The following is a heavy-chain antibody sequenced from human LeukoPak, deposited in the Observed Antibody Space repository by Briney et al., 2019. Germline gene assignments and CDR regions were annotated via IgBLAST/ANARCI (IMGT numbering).Heavy chain of an antibody. CDR2: IYYSGSN. CDR3: ARTYYYDSSGYPDAFDI. J-gene: IGHJ3*02. Sequence: SETLSLTCTVSGGSISSYYWSWLRQPPGKGLEGIGYIYYSGSNNYNPSLKSRVTISVDTSKNQFSLKLSSVTAADTAVYYCARTYYYDSSGYPDAFDIWGQGTMVTVSS. V-gene: IGHV4-59*01. CDR1: GGSISSYY. D-gene: IGHD3-22*01.